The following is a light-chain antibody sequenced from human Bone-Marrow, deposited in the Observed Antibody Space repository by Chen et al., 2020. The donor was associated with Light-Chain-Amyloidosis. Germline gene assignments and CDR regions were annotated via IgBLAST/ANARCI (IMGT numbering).Light chain of an antibody. CDR3: QQYGTSPLT. V-gene: IGKV3-20*01. J-gene: IGKJ4*01. CDR1: QTISSNY. Sequence: EIVLTQSPVTLSLSPGEGANLSCRASQTISSNYLTWYQQKFGQAPRLLIYGLSSRATGIPDRVTGSGSGTDFTLTINRLEPEDLAMYYCQQYGTSPLTFGGGTKVEIK. CDR2: GLS.